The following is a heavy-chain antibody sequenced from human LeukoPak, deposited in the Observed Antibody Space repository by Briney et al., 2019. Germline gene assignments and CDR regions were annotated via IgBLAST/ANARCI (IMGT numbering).Heavy chain of an antibody. CDR3: ARGENYYDS. CDR2: INHSGST. Sequence: PETLSLTCTVSGGSISGYYWSWIRQPPGKGLEWIGEINHSGSTNYNPSLKSRVTISVDTSKNQFSLKLSSVTAADTAVYYCARGENYYDSWGQGTLVTVSS. J-gene: IGHJ4*02. D-gene: IGHD3-22*01. CDR1: GGSISGYY. V-gene: IGHV4-34*01.